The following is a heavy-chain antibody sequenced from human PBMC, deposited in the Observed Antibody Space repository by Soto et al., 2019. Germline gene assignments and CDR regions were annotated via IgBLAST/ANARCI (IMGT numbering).Heavy chain of an antibody. Sequence: QVQLQESGPGLVKPSETLSLTCTVSGGSISSYYWSWIRQPPGKGLEWIGYIYYSGSTNYNPSLKSRVTLSVDTSKNQFSLKLSSVTAADTAVYYCARETSAAATGWFDPWGQGTLVTVSS. V-gene: IGHV4-59*01. J-gene: IGHJ5*02. CDR3: ARETSAAATGWFDP. CDR1: GGSISSYY. D-gene: IGHD6-13*01. CDR2: IYYSGST.